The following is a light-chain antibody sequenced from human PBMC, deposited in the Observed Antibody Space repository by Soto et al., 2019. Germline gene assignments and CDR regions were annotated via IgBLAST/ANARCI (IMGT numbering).Light chain of an antibody. CDR2: GAS. V-gene: IGKV3-20*01. J-gene: IGKJ1*01. Sequence: EIVLTQYPATLSLSPGERANLSCRASQSVSSSYLAWYQQKPGQAPRRLIYGASIRATGIPDRFSGSGSGTDFTLTISRLEPEDFALYYCQQYHTSPLTFGQGTKVDI. CDR3: QQYHTSPLT. CDR1: QSVSSSY.